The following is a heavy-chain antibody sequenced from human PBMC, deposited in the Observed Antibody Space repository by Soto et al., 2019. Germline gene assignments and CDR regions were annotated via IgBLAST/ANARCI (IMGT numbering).Heavy chain of an antibody. J-gene: IGHJ2*01. CDR2: INPNSGGT. CDR1: GYTFTGYY. CDR3: ARGYYYGSGSYHWYFDL. Sequence: QVQLVQSGAEVKKPGASVKVSCKASGYTFTGYYMHWVRQATGQGLEWMGWINPNSGGTNYAQKFQGWVTMTRDTSISTAYMELSRLRSDDTAVYYCARGYYYGSGSYHWYFDLWGRGTLVTVSS. D-gene: IGHD3-10*01. V-gene: IGHV1-2*04.